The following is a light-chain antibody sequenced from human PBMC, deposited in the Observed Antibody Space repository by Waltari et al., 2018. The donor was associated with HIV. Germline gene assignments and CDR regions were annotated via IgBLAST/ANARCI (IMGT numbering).Light chain of an antibody. CDR3: HQYNDWWT. CDR1: QSGSGN. J-gene: IGKJ1*01. CDR2: GAS. V-gene: IGKV3-15*01. Sequence: ERVMTQSPAPLSASPGERATLSCRDSQSGSGNVAWYQQKPGQAPSLLIYGASTRATGIPARFSGSGSETEFTLTISSLQSEDCAVYHCHQYNDWWTFGQGTKVEI.